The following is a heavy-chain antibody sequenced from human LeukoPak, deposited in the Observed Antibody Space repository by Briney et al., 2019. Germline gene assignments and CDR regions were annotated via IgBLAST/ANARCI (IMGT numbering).Heavy chain of an antibody. J-gene: IGHJ4*02. CDR1: GYTFTSYD. Sequence: EASVKVSCKASGYTFTSYDINWVRQATGQGLEWMGWMNPNSGNTGYAQKFQGRVTMTRNTSISTAYMALSSLRSEDPAVYSCARVAGDSSGYVDYWGQGTLVTVSS. CDR3: ARVAGDSSGYVDY. D-gene: IGHD3-22*01. CDR2: MNPNSGNT. V-gene: IGHV1-8*01.